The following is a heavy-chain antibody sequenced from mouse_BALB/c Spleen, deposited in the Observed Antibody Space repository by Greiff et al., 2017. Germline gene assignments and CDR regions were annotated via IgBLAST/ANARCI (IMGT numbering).Heavy chain of an antibody. CDR2: ISNGGGST. CDR1: GFTFSSYT. V-gene: IGHV5-12-2*01. Sequence: EVHLVESGGGLVQPGGSLKLSCAASGFTFSSYTMSWVRQTPEKRLEWVAYISNGGGSTYYPDTVKGRFTISRDNAKNTLYLQMSSLKSEDTAMYYCARHSGSSPYWYFDVWGAGTTVTVSS. CDR3: ARHSGSSPYWYFDV. J-gene: IGHJ1*01. D-gene: IGHD1-2*01.